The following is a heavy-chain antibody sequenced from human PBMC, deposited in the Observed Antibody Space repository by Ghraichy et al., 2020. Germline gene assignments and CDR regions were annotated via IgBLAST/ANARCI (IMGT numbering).Heavy chain of an antibody. J-gene: IGHJ6*02. CDR2: IYYSGST. V-gene: IGHV4-59*01. CDR3: ARFKPPYYYYGMDV. Sequence: ETLSLTCTVSGGSISSYYWSWIRQPPGKGLEWIGYIYYSGSTNYNPSLKSRVTISVDTSKNQFSLKLSSVTAADTAVYYCARFKPPYYYYGMDVWGQGTTVTVSS. CDR1: GGSISSYY.